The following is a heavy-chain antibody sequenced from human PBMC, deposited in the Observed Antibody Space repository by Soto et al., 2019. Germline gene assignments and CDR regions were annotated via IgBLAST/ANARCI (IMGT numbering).Heavy chain of an antibody. CDR1: GGSISSYY. V-gene: IGHV4-59*12. J-gene: IGHJ6*03. Sequence: PSETLSLTCTVSGGSISSYYWCWIRQPPGKGLEWIGYIYYSGSTYYNPSLKSRVTISVDTSKNQFSLKLSSVTAADTAVYYCARLRCSGGSCYHYYYYYMDVWGKGTTVTVSS. D-gene: IGHD2-15*01. CDR3: ARLRCSGGSCYHYYYYYMDV. CDR2: IYYSGST.